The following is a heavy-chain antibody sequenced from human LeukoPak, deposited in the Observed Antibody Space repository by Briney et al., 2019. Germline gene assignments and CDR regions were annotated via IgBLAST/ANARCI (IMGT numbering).Heavy chain of an antibody. V-gene: IGHV3-66*01. CDR1: GFTVRSNY. Sequence: GGSLRLSCAASGFTVRSNYMSWVRQAPGKGLEWVSVIYSGGSTYYAGSVKGRFSISRDNSKNTVYLQMNSLRAEDTAVYYCARDPLTGGLDYWGQGTLVTVSS. CDR3: ARDPLTGGLDY. J-gene: IGHJ4*02. D-gene: IGHD1-14*01. CDR2: IYSGGST.